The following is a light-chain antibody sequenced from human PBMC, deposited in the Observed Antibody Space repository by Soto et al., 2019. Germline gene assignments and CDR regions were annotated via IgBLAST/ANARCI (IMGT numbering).Light chain of an antibody. CDR3: QQYGTSPGT. J-gene: IGKJ1*01. CDR2: DVS. Sequence: EVVLTQSPGTLSLSPGERATLLCRASPSVTSSYLAWYQQKPGQAPRLLIHDVSSRATGIPARFSGSGSGTDFILTISRLESEDFAVYYCQQYGTSPGTFGQGTNVEIK. CDR1: PSVTSSY. V-gene: IGKV3-20*01.